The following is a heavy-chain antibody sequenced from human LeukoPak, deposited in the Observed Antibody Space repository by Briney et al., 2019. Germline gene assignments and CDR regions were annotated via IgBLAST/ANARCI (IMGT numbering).Heavy chain of an antibody. D-gene: IGHD1-1*01. V-gene: IGHV3-33*06. CDR3: AKAPTTGASSSLGYFDY. CDR2: IWYDGSNK. J-gene: IGHJ4*02. CDR1: GFTFSSYG. Sequence: GRSLRLSCAASGFTFSSYGMHWVRQAPGKGLEWVAVIWYDGSNKYYADSVKGRFTISRDNSKNTLYLQMNSLRAEDTAVYYCAKAPTTGASSSLGYFDYWGQGTLVTVSS.